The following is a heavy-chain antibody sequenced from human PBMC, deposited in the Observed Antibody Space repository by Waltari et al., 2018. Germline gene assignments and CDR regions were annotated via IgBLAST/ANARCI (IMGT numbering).Heavy chain of an antibody. D-gene: IGHD3-16*01. V-gene: IGHV4-38-2*01. CDR3: ANSYDHDGVFQF. Sequence: QVPLRESGPGLVRPWGTLPLTRGGPSYSVRRRFDWGWVRQPPGGALEWIGNVSQRGGIYYNPSLRSRVTMSMDASNNLFFLRLTSVSAADTAVYYWANSYDHDGVFQFWGQGAQVTVSS. J-gene: IGHJ1*01. CDR1: SYSVRRRFD. CDR2: VSQRGGI.